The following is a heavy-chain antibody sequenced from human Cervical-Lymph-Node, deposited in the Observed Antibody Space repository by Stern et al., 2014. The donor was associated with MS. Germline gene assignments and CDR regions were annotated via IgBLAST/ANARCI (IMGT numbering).Heavy chain of an antibody. V-gene: IGHV3-30*18. Sequence: QVQLVQSGGGVVQPGRSLRLSCAASGFTFSAYGMHWVRQAPGKGLEWVAVISADGTLKFYGDSVKCRFTISRDNSKNTLFLQMNSLRAEDTAVYYCAKGDNWRRLNPWGQGTLVTVSS. CDR1: GFTFSAYG. D-gene: IGHD1-20*01. J-gene: IGHJ5*02. CDR2: ISADGTLK. CDR3: AKGDNWRRLNP.